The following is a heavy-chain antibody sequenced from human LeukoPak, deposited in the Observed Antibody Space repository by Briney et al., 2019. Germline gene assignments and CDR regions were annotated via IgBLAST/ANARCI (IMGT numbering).Heavy chain of an antibody. Sequence: PGGSLRLSCAASGFTFSSYGMHWVRQAPGKGLEWGAVISYDGSNKYYADSVKGRFTISRDNSKNTLYLQMNSLRAEDTAVYYCAKAPERGYSYGYFNYWGQGTLVTVSS. D-gene: IGHD5-18*01. CDR2: ISYDGSNK. CDR1: GFTFSSYG. V-gene: IGHV3-30*18. CDR3: AKAPERGYSYGYFNY. J-gene: IGHJ4*02.